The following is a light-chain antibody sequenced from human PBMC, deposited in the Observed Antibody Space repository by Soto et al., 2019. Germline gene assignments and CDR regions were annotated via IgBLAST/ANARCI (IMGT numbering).Light chain of an antibody. V-gene: IGKV1-33*01. J-gene: IGKJ4*01. CDR1: QDISNY. Sequence: DLQMTQSPSSLSASVGDRVTITCQASQDISNYLNWYQQKPGKAPRLLIYDASNLETVVPSRFSGSGSETDFTFAISSLQPEVISTYDCLQDDNLHLYFGGGPKVENK. CDR2: DAS. CDR3: LQDDNLHLY.